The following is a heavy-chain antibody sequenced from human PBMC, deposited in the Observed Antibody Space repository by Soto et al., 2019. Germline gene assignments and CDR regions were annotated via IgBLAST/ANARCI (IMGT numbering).Heavy chain of an antibody. CDR1: GFTFSSYG. V-gene: IGHV3-30*18. D-gene: IGHD6-19*01. CDR3: AKDRDSSGWFSGYYYGVDV. J-gene: IGHJ6*02. CDR2: ISYDGRNK. Sequence: QVQLVECGGGVVQPGRSLRLSCAASGFTFSSYGMHWVRQAPGKGLEWVALISYDGRNKYYADSVKGRFTISRDNSKNTLSLQVSSLRPEDTAVYYCAKDRDSSGWFSGYYYGVDVWGQGTTVTVSS.